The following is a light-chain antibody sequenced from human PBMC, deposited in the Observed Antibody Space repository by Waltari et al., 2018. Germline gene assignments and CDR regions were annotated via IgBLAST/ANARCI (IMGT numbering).Light chain of an antibody. J-gene: IGLJ3*02. CDR2: YVS. CDR1: SNNVGHYNL. V-gene: IGLV2-23*02. CDR3: CSYSTGGSWM. Sequence: QSALTQPVSVSGSPGQSVTIPCTGTSNNVGHYNLFSWSQHHPDQAPKLLIFYVSKRPSGVSNRFSGSKSGNTASLTISGLQTEDEADYYCCSYSTGGSWMFGGGTKLTVL.